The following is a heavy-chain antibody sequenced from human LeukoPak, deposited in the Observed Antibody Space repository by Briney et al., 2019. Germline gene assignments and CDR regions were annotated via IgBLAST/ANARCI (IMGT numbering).Heavy chain of an antibody. CDR2: INAGNGNT. Sequence: ASVKVSCKASGYTFTSYAMHWVRQAPGQRLEWMGWINAGNGNTKYSQKFQGRVTITRDTSAGTAYMELSSLRSEDTAVYYCAGETYDRGAFDIWGQGTMVTVSS. CDR3: AGETYDRGAFDI. J-gene: IGHJ3*02. V-gene: IGHV1-3*01. D-gene: IGHD3-22*01. CDR1: GYTFTSYA.